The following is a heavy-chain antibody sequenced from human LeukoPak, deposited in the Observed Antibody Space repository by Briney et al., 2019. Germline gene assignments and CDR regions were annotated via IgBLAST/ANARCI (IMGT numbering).Heavy chain of an antibody. D-gene: IGHD6-19*01. V-gene: IGHV3-7*03. CDR1: GFTFSSYW. CDR3: ARPKGAVAGTFPFDY. Sequence: GGSLRLSCAASGFTFSSYWMSWVRQAPGKGLEWVANIKQDGSEKCYVDSVKGRFTISRDNAKNSLYLQMNSLRAEDTAVYYCARPKGAVAGTFPFDYWGQGTLVTVSS. J-gene: IGHJ4*02. CDR2: IKQDGSEK.